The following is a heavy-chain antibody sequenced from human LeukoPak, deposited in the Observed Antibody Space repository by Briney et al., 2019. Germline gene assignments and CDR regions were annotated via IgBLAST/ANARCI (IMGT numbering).Heavy chain of an antibody. CDR1: GGTFSSYA. CDR3: ATGSGYSPQVDY. Sequence: ASVKVSCKASGGTFSSYAISWVRQAPGQGLEWMGRIIPIFGTANYAQKFQGRVTITTDKSTSTAYMELSSLRSEDTAVYYCATGSGYSPQVDYWGQGTLVTVSS. J-gene: IGHJ4*02. CDR2: IIPIFGTA. D-gene: IGHD3-22*01. V-gene: IGHV1-69*05.